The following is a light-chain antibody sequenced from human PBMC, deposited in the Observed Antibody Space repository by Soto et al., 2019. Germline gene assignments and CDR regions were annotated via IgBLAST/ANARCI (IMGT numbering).Light chain of an antibody. CDR1: QGINIF. V-gene: IGKV1-9*01. CDR3: QQRNSYPRT. CDR2: AAS. J-gene: IGKJ2*01. Sequence: IPLTQHPTFLSASVGDRVTITCRASQGINIFLAWFQQKPGKAPNLLISAASTLQSGVPSRFSGSGSETEFTLTITSLQPEDSATYYCQQRNSYPRTFGQGTKVDI.